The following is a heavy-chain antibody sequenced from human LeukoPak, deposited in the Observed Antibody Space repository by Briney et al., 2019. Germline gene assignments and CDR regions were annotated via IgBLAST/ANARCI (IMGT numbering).Heavy chain of an antibody. CDR1: GFTFSSYG. CDR3: ASRQYGSGVLGY. D-gene: IGHD3-10*01. V-gene: IGHV3-33*01. Sequence: PGGSLRLPCAASGFTFSSYGMHWVRQAPGKGLEWVAVIWYDGSNKYYADSVKGRFTISRDNSKNTLYLQMNSLRAEDTAVYYCASRQYGSGVLGYWGQGTLVTVSS. CDR2: IWYDGSNK. J-gene: IGHJ4*02.